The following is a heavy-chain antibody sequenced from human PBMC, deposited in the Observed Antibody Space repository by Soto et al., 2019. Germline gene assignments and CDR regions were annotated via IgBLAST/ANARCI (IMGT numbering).Heavy chain of an antibody. CDR2: VYWDDEK. V-gene: IGHV2-5*02. J-gene: IGHJ4*02. D-gene: IGHD2-2*01. CDR3: AHCRGGVASF. Sequence: QITLNESGPALVKPTQTLTLTCTFSGFSLNTRDVGVGWIRQPQAKALEWLGVVYWDDEKTYSPSLKSRLTLTKDTPTTQVVLRMTIMEPVDTGIYYCAHCRGGVASFWGQGALVTVSS. CDR1: GFSLNTRDVG.